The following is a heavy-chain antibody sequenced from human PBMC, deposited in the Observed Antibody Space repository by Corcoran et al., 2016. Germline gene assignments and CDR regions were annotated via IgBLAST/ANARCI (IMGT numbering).Heavy chain of an antibody. V-gene: IGHV3-7*01. CDR2: INHDGSKV. Sequence: EVQLVESGGGSVQPGGSLRVSCAASGFAFSNYWMSWVRQAPGKGPEGVAKINHDGSKVNSVDSLKCRFTVSRDNTKNSLYLQLRSLVAEGTAVYDGARVGYSDSSCYYWGQGTLVTV. J-gene: IGHJ4*02. D-gene: IGHD1-26*01. CDR3: ARVGYSDSSCYY. CDR1: GFAFSNYW.